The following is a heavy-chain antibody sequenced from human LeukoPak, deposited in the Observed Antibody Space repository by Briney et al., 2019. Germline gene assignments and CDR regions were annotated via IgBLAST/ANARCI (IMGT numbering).Heavy chain of an antibody. V-gene: IGHV4-59*12. J-gene: IGHJ4*02. Sequence: SETLSLTCTVSGGSISGYYWSWIRETPGKGVEWIGYIYYSGSTNYNTSLKSRVTISVDTSKNHFSLKLSSVTAAHTAVYYCARLRYYDFWSGYYRRGSYFDYWGQGTLVTVSS. D-gene: IGHD3-3*01. CDR3: ARLRYYDFWSGYYRRGSYFDY. CDR1: GGSISGYY. CDR2: IYYSGST.